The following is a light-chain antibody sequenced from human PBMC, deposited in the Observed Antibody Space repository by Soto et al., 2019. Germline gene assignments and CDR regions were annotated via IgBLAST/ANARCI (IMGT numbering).Light chain of an antibody. CDR1: SSNIGSNY. Sequence: QSVLTQPPSASGTPGQRVTISCSGSSSNIGSNYVYWYQQLQGTAPHLLLYTNKKRTSGVLVRFSCSKSGTSASLSISGLRSEDEAAYYCAAWYDTLSGRYVVFGGGTKLTVL. J-gene: IGLJ2*01. V-gene: IGLV1-47*01. CDR2: TNK. CDR3: AAWYDTLSGRYVV.